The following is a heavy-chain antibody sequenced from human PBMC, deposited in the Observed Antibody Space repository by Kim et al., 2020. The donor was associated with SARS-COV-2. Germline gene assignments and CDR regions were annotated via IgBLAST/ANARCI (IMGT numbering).Heavy chain of an antibody. Sequence: GGDTYYSESVKGRFTLSGDNSKNTLYLQMTSLRAEDTAIYYCAKRTSSSFWGQGTLVTVSS. D-gene: IGHD6-19*01. J-gene: IGHJ4*02. V-gene: IGHV3-23*01. CDR2: GGDT. CDR3: AKRTSSSF.